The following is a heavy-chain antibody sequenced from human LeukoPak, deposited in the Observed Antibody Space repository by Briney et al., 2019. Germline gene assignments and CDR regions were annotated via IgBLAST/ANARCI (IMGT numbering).Heavy chain of an antibody. Sequence: GGSLRLSCAASGFTFSTYSMNWVRQAPGKGLEWVSSISGSSSYIYYADSVKGRSTISRDNAKNSLYLQMNSLRAEDTAVYYCARGNGYSYDRSYFDYWGQGTLVTVSS. CDR1: GFTFSTYS. J-gene: IGHJ4*02. V-gene: IGHV3-21*01. CDR2: ISGSSSYI. CDR3: ARGNGYSYDRSYFDY. D-gene: IGHD5-18*01.